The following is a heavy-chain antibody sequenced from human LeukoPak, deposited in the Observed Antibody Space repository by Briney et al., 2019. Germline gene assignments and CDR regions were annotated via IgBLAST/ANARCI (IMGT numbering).Heavy chain of an antibody. CDR1: GFTFSSYS. Sequence: GGSLRLSCAASGFTFSSYSMNWVRQAPGKGLEWVSYISSSGSTIYYADSVKGRFTISRDNAKNSLYLQMNSLRAEDTAVYYCARSRLLPAAPDCWGQGTLVTVSS. J-gene: IGHJ4*02. CDR3: ARSRLLPAAPDC. V-gene: IGHV3-48*04. D-gene: IGHD2-2*01. CDR2: ISSSGSTI.